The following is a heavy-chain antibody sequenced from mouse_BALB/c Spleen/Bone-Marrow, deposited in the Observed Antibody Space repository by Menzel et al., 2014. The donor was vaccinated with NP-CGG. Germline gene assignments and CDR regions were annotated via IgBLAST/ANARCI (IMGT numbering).Heavy chain of an antibody. CDR2: IDPANGNT. J-gene: IGHJ2*01. CDR1: GFNIKDTY. CDR3: ARYRLGTYLDY. Sequence: EVMLVESGAELVKPGASVKLSCTASGFNIKDTYMHWVKQRPEQGLEWIGRIDPANGNTKYDPKFQGKATITADTSSNTAYLQLSSLTSEDTAVYYCARYRLGTYLDYWGQGTTLTVSS. D-gene: IGHD2-14*01. V-gene: IGHV14-3*02.